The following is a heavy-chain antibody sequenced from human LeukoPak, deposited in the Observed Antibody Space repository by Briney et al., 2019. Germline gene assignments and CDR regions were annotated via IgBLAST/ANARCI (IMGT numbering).Heavy chain of an antibody. V-gene: IGHV4-59*01. J-gene: IGHJ5*02. CDR2: IYYSGST. Sequence: SETLSPTCIVSGGSISSYYWSWIRQPPGKGLEWIGYIYYSGSTNYNPSLKSRVTISVDTSKNQFSLKLSSVTAADTAVYYCARGSGSYGYRWFDPWGQGTLVTVSS. CDR3: ARGSGSYGYRWFDP. D-gene: IGHD5-18*01. CDR1: GGSISSYY.